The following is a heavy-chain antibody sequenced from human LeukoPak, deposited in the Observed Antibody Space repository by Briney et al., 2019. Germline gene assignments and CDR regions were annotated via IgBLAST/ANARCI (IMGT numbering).Heavy chain of an antibody. J-gene: IGHJ3*02. V-gene: IGHV4-31*03. CDR3: AHEVQGGPLARFAFDI. Sequence: SETLSLTCTVSGGSISSGGDYWSWIRQHPGKGLEWIGYIYYSGSTYYNPSLKSRVTISVDTSKNQFSLKLSSVTAADTAVYYCAHEVQGGPLARFAFDIWGQGTMVTVSS. CDR2: IYYSGST. D-gene: IGHD3-16*01. CDR1: GGSISSGGDY.